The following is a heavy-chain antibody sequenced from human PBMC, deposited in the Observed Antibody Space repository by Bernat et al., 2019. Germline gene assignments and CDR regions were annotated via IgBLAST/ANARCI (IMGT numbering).Heavy chain of an antibody. CDR2: IYYSGST. J-gene: IGHJ3*02. D-gene: IGHD1-20*01. CDR1: GGSISSYY. V-gene: IGHV4-59*01. Sequence: QVQLQESGPGLVKPSETLSLTCTVSGGSISSYYWSWIRQPPGKGLEWIGYIYYSGSTNYNPSLKSRVTISVDTSKNQFSLKLSSVTAADTAVYYCAREFPDEPTSDGITGNTGAFDIWGQGTMVTVSS. CDR3: AREFPDEPTSDGITGNTGAFDI.